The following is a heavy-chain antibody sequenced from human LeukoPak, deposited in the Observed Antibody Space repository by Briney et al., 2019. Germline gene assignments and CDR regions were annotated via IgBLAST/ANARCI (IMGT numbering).Heavy chain of an antibody. V-gene: IGHV1-3*01. CDR1: GYTFTSYA. Sequence: GASVKVSCKASGYTFTSYAMHWARQAPGQRLEWMGWINAGNGNTKYSQKFQGRVTITRDTSASTAYMELSSLRSEDTAVYYCARADDLITMVRGVRLDYYYYGMDVWGKGTTVTVSS. CDR2: INAGNGNT. CDR3: ARADDLITMVRGVRLDYYYYGMDV. D-gene: IGHD3-10*01. J-gene: IGHJ6*04.